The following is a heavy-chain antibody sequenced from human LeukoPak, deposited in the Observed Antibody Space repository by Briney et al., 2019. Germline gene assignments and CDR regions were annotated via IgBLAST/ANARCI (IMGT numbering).Heavy chain of an antibody. Sequence: GGSLRLSCAASEFIVSINYMTWVRQAPGKGLEWVSLIYSRGDTKYADSVKGRFTISRDNSKNTLYLQMSGLRTEDTAVYYCARDLVVRGRWSWFDPWGQGTLVTVSS. D-gene: IGHD3-10*01. CDR1: EFIVSINY. CDR2: IYSRGDT. J-gene: IGHJ5*02. CDR3: ARDLVVRGRWSWFDP. V-gene: IGHV3-66*01.